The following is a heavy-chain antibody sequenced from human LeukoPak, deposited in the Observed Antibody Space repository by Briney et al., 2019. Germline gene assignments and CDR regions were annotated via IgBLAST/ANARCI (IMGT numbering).Heavy chain of an antibody. Sequence: GGSVKVSCKASGYTFTGYYMHWVRQAPGQGLEWMGWVNPNSGGTNYAQKFQGRVTMTRDTSISTAYMELSRLRSDDTAVYYCARDISLLWFGELKGSGDYWGQGTLVTVSS. CDR2: VNPNSGGT. CDR1: GYTFTGYY. V-gene: IGHV1-2*02. D-gene: IGHD3-10*01. J-gene: IGHJ4*02. CDR3: ARDISLLWFGELKGSGDY.